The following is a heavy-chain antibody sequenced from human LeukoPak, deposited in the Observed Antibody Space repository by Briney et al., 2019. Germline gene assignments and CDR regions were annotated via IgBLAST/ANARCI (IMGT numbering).Heavy chain of an antibody. D-gene: IGHD1-20*01. CDR2: ISGDSSDI. Sequence: GGSLRLSCATSGFTFKNYAMNWVRQAPGKGLEWVSSISGDSSDIYYADSVMGRSTISRDNAENSLYLQMNSLRAEDTAVYYCARLLAYNSGGEAFDHWGQGTLVTVSS. CDR1: GFTFKNYA. V-gene: IGHV3-21*01. J-gene: IGHJ4*02. CDR3: ARLLAYNSGGEAFDH.